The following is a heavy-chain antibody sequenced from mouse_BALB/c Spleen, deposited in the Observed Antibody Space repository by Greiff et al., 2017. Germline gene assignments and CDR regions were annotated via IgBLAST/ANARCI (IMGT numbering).Heavy chain of an antibody. CDR1: GYTFTSYW. Sequence: VQLQQSGAELAKPGASVKMSCKASGYTFTSYWMHWVKQRPGQGLEWIGYINPSTGYTEYNQKFKDKATLTADKSSSTAYMQLSSLTSEDSAVYYCARSGVITTAPDYWGQGTTLTGSP. CDR2: INPSTGYT. CDR3: ARSGVITTAPDY. J-gene: IGHJ2*01. D-gene: IGHD1-2*01. V-gene: IGHV1-7*01.